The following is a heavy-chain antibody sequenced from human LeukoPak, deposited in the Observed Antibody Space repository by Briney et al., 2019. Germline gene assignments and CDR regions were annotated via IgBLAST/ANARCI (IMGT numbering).Heavy chain of an antibody. Sequence: GGSLRLSCAASGFTFSSYGMHWVRQAPGKGLEWVSSISSSSSYLFFADSVKGRFSISRDNTKNSLYLQMSGLRAEDTAVYYCAELGITMIGGVWGKETTVTISS. J-gene: IGHJ6*04. CDR2: ISSSSSYL. V-gene: IGHV3-21*01. D-gene: IGHD3-10*02. CDR1: GFTFSSYG. CDR3: AELGITMIGGV.